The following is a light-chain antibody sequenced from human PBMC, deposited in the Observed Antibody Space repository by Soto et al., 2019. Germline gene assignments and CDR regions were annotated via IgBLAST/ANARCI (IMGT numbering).Light chain of an antibody. CDR3: QQYYSTPLT. Sequence: DIVMTQSPDSLAVSLGERATINCKSSQSVLYSSNNKNYLAWFQQKPGQPPKLLIYLASNRESGVPDRFSGSGSGTDVTLSISSLQAEEAAVYYCQQYYSTPLTFGGGTKLEIK. CDR1: QSVLYSSNNKNY. V-gene: IGKV4-1*01. CDR2: LAS. J-gene: IGKJ4*01.